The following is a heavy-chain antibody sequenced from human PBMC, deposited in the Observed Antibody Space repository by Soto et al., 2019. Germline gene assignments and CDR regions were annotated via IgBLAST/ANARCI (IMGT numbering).Heavy chain of an antibody. CDR3: AMSRSGILDS. Sequence: VASVKVSCKTSGYTFADFYIHWVRQAPGQGFEWMGWMNPNTGGAVYAQKFLGRVAMTRDTSISTAYMELSRLSSNDTAMYYCAMSRSGILDSWGQGTLVTVSS. CDR2: MNPNTGGA. J-gene: IGHJ5*01. V-gene: IGHV1-2*02. CDR1: GYTFADFY. D-gene: IGHD6-19*01.